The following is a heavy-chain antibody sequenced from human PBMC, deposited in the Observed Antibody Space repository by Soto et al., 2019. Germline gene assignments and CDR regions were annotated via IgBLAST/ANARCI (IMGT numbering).Heavy chain of an antibody. D-gene: IGHD3-22*01. CDR1: GFTFSTYG. Sequence: EVQLLESGGGLVQPGGSLRLSCTASGFTFSTYGMSWVRQAPGKGLEWVSSLSGDGPTTYYIDSVKGRFTISRDNSRNTLSLQTNSLRTEYTDIYYCAKDISFDTSAYSSWGQGNVVAVPS. V-gene: IGHV3-23*01. CDR3: AKDISFDTSAYSS. CDR2: LSGDGPTT. J-gene: IGHJ5*02.